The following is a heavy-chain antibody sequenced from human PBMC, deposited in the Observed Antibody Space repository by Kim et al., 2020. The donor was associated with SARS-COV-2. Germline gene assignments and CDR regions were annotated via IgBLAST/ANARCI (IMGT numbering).Heavy chain of an antibody. D-gene: IGHD6-13*01. Sequence: ASVKVSCKASGYTFTSYDINWVRQATGQGLEWMGWMNPNSGNTGYAQKFQGRVTMTRNTSISTAYMELSSLRSEDTAVYYCARNRYSSSWRNYYYYGMDVWGQGTTVTVSS. CDR3: ARNRYSSSWRNYYYYGMDV. J-gene: IGHJ6*02. V-gene: IGHV1-8*01. CDR1: GYTFTSYD. CDR2: MNPNSGNT.